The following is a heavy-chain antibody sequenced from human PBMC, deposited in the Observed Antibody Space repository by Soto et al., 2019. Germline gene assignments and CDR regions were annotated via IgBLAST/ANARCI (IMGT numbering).Heavy chain of an antibody. CDR3: ATIRTSLGSLEGAFDI. CDR2: ISGSGGST. J-gene: IGHJ3*02. V-gene: IGHV3-23*01. D-gene: IGHD5-12*01. CDR1: GFTFSSYA. Sequence: EVQLLESGGGLVQPGGSLRLSCAASGFTFSSYAMSWVRQAPGKGLEWVSAISGSGGSTYYADSVKGRFTISRDNSKNTLYLQMNSLRAEDTAVYYWATIRTSLGSLEGAFDIWGQGTMVTVSS.